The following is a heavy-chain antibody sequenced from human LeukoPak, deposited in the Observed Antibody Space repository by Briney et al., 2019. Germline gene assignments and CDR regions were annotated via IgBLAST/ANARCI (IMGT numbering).Heavy chain of an antibody. D-gene: IGHD2-21*01. Sequence: GGSLRLSCAASGFTFSSYGMHWVRQAPGKGLEWVAVISYDGSNKYYADSVKGRFTISRDNSKNTLYLQMNSLRAEDTAVYYCWSYSPYYYGMDVWGQGTTVTVSS. CDR2: ISYDGSNK. CDR1: GFTFSSYG. CDR3: WSYSPYYYGMDV. V-gene: IGHV3-30*03. J-gene: IGHJ6*02.